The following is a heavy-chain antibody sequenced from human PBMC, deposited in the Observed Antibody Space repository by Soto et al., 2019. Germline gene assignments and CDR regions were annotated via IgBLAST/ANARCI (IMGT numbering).Heavy chain of an antibody. CDR1: GFTFSSYA. V-gene: IGHV3-23*01. CDR2: ISGSGGST. CDR3: ANHYYDSSGYYSNYVY. D-gene: IGHD3-22*01. Sequence: EVQLLESGGGLVQPGGSLRLSCAASGFTFSSYAMSWVRQAPGKGLEWVSAISGSGGSTYYADSVKGRFTISRDNSKNTLYLQMNSLRAEDTAVYYCANHYYDSSGYYSNYVYWGQGTLVTVSS. J-gene: IGHJ4*02.